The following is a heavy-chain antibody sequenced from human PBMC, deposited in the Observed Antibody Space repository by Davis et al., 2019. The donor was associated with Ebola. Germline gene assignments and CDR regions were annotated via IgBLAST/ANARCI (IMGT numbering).Heavy chain of an antibody. CDR1: GYIFSTYG. J-gene: IGHJ3*02. CDR3: ARRRDYDVFDI. CDR2: ISAYNGNT. V-gene: IGHV1-18*01. D-gene: IGHD2-21*01. Sequence: ASVKVSCKASGYIFSTYGISWVRQAPGQGLEWMGWISAYNGNTNYAQKLQGRVTMTTDTSTTTAYMELRSLRSDDTAVYYCARRRDYDVFDIWGQGTMVTVSS.